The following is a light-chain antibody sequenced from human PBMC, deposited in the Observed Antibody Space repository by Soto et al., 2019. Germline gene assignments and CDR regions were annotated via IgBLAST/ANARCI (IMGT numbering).Light chain of an antibody. CDR1: SSNIGAAND. V-gene: IGLV1-40*01. J-gene: IGLJ1*01. CDR2: GNH. CDR3: KSYENSLSEYV. Sequence: QSVLTQPPSVSGAPGQSVTISCTGSSSNIGAANDVHWYQQLPGRAPTLLIYGNHNRPSGVPDRFSGSKSGTSASLAITGLQSEDEADYYCKSYENSLSEYVVGTGPKV.